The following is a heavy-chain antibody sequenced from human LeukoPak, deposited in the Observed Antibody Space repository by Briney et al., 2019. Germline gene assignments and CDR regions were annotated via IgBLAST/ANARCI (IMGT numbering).Heavy chain of an antibody. CDR2: LNPNSGGT. CDR1: GYTFTGYY. V-gene: IGHV1-2*06. D-gene: IGHD2-21*02. CDR3: ARVAVVVTADY. J-gene: IGHJ4*02. Sequence: ASVKVSCKASGYTFTGYYIHWVRQAPGQGLELMGRLNPNSGGTNYAQKFQGRVTMTRDTSISTAYMEVSRLRSDDTAVYYCARVAVVVTADYWGQGTLVTVSS.